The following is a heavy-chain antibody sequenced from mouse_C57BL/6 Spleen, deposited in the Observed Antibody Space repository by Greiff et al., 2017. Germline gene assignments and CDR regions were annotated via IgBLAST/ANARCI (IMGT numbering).Heavy chain of an antibody. Sequence: QVQLQQSGAELAKPGASVKLSCKASGYTFTSYWMHWVKQRPGQGLEWIGYINPSSGYTKYNQKFKDKATLTADKSSSTDYMQMSSLTYEDSAVYYCARRAPDSSGQGGFAYWGQGTLVTVSA. CDR2: INPSSGYT. CDR1: GYTFTSYW. J-gene: IGHJ3*01. CDR3: ARRAPDSSGQGGFAY. V-gene: IGHV1-7*01. D-gene: IGHD3-2*02.